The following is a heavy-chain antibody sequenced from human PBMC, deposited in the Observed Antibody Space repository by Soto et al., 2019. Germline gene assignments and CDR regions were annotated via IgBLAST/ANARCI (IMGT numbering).Heavy chain of an antibody. CDR3: ARGGALSTSWYWGDGLDS. D-gene: IGHD6-13*01. CDR2: IIPVFVTP. Sequence: QVQLEQSGSEVKKSGSSVKVSCKASGYSFSSHAITWVRQAPGQGLEWMGGIIPVFVTPSYAQKLQGRVTISAEKSTNTSYLELRSLRSEETAVYYCARGGALSTSWYWGDGLDSWGQGTQVTVSS. CDR1: GYSFSSHA. J-gene: IGHJ4*02. V-gene: IGHV1-69*06.